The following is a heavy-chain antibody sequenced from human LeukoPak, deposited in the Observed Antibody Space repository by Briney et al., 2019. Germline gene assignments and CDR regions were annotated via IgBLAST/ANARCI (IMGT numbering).Heavy chain of an antibody. CDR1: GGPISSYY. D-gene: IGHD6-19*01. V-gene: IGHV4-59*01. CDR3: ARRVSGWRASFDY. CDR2: IYYSGST. J-gene: IGHJ4*02. Sequence: PSETLSLTCTVPGGPISSYYWSWIRQPPGKGLEWIGYIYYSGSTNYNPSLKSRVTISVDTSKNQFSLKLSSVTAADTAVYYCARRVSGWRASFDYWGQGTLVTVSS.